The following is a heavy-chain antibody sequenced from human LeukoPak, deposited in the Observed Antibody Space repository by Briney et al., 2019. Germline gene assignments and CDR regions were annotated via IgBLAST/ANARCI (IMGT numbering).Heavy chain of an antibody. CDR1: GFTFSSYN. Sequence: PGGSLRLSCAASGFTFSSYNMNWVRQAPGKGPEWVAYIGNRGFTIYYADSVKGRFTISRDNAKNSLSLQMNSLRAEDTAVYYCARESGGGGTFGTFVDYWGQGTLVTVSS. J-gene: IGHJ4*02. D-gene: IGHD4-23*01. V-gene: IGHV3-48*01. CDR3: ARESGGGGTFGTFVDY. CDR2: IGNRGFTI.